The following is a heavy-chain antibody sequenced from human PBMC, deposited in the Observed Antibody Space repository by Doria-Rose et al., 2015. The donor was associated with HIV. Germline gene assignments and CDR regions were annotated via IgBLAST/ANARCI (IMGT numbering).Heavy chain of an antibody. Sequence: QVQLQESGPGLVKPSETLSLTCSVSGGSISHYYWSWIRQSPGKGLEHIGDIFYTGSTNYSPSLKSRVSISIDTSKNKFSLRLSSVTAADTAVYYCARVLSGTYDYWGQGTLVTVSS. CDR2: IFYTGST. CDR3: ARVLSGTYDY. V-gene: IGHV4-59*01. CDR1: GGSISHYY. D-gene: IGHD1-26*01. J-gene: IGHJ4*02.